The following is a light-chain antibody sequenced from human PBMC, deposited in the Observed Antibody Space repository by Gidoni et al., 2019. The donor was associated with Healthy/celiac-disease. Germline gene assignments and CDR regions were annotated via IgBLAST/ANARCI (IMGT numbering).Light chain of an antibody. CDR1: QSISSW. J-gene: IGKJ1*01. CDR2: KAS. CDR3: QQYNRYPA. V-gene: IGKV1-5*03. Sequence: DIQMTPSPCTLSASVGDRVTITCRASQSISSWLAWYQQNPGKAPKLLSYKASSLESGVPSRSSGSGSGTEFTLTISSLQPDDFATYYCQQYNRYPAFGQXTKVEIK.